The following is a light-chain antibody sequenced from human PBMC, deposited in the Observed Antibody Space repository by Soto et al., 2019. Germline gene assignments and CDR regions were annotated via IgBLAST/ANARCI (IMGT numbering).Light chain of an antibody. V-gene: IGKV3-11*01. CDR2: DAS. J-gene: IGKJ1*01. CDR3: QQRSNWPPTWT. CDR1: QSVGSY. Sequence: EIVLSQSPATLSLSPGERATLSCRASQSVGSYLAWYQHIPGQVPRLLIYDASKRATGIPARFSGSGSGTDFTLTISSLEPEDFAVYYCQQRSNWPPTWTFGQGTKVEVK.